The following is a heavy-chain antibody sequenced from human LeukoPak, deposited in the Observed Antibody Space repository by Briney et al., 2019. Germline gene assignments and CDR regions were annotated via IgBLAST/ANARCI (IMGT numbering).Heavy chain of an antibody. CDR1: GFTFSSYG. J-gene: IGHJ4*02. CDR3: AIRREGATRAYYFDY. V-gene: IGHV3-23*01. Sequence: QPGGSLRLSCAASGFTFSSYGMSWVRQAPGKGLEWVSAISGSGGSTYYADSVKGRFTISRDNSKNTLYLQMNSLRAEDTAVYYCAIRREGATRAYYFDYWGQGTLVTVSS. CDR2: ISGSGGST. D-gene: IGHD1-26*01.